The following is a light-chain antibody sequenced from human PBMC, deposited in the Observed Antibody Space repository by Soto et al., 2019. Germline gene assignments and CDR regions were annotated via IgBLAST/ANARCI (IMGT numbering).Light chain of an antibody. CDR2: ELS. Sequence: QSVLTQPASVSGSPGQSITISCTGTSSDDGGYNYVSWYPQHPGKTPKLMIYELSNRHSRVSNRFSGSNSGNTASLTISGLQAEDGADYYCSSYTSSSTLVIGTGTKVTGL. CDR3: SSYTSSSTLV. V-gene: IGLV2-14*01. J-gene: IGLJ1*01. CDR1: SSDDGGYNY.